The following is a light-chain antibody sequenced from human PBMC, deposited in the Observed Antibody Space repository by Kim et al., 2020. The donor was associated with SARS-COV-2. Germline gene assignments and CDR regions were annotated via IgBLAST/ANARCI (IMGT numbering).Light chain of an antibody. V-gene: IGKV1-5*03. CDR3: QQYDTYPLT. Sequence: DIQMTQSPPTLSASVGDRVTITCRASQSISSWLAWYQQKPGKAPKLLISKASSLESGVPSTFSGSGSGTEFTLTISCLQPDVFATYYCQQYDTYPLTFGGGTKVDIK. CDR2: KAS. J-gene: IGKJ4*01. CDR1: QSISSW.